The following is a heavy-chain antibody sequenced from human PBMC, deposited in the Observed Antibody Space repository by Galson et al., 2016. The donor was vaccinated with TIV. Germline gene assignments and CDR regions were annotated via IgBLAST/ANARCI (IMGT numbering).Heavy chain of an antibody. V-gene: IGHV5-51*03. CDR2: IYPGDSNT. D-gene: IGHD1-26*01. CDR3: ARGTEVGATAYWYFDL. J-gene: IGHJ2*01. CDR1: GYNFMNYW. Sequence: EVKKPGESLKISCKASGYNFMNYWIGWVRHMPGKGLEWMGIIYPGDSNTRYSPSFEGQVTISADMSINTAYLQWSSLKASDTAVYYCARGTEVGATAYWYFDLWGRGTLVTVSS.